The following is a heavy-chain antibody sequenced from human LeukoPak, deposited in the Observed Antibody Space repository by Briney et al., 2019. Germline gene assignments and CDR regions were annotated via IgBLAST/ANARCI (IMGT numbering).Heavy chain of an antibody. CDR1: GGSISSTSYY. V-gene: IGHV4-39*01. D-gene: IGHD5-24*01. CDR2: IYYSGST. Sequence: SETLSLTCTVSGGSISSTSYYWGWIRQPPGKGLEWIGSIYYSGSTYYNPSLKSRVTISVDTSKNQFSLKLSSVTAADTAVYYCARHRSGWLQSSFDYWGQGTLVTVSS. J-gene: IGHJ4*02. CDR3: ARHRSGWLQSSFDY.